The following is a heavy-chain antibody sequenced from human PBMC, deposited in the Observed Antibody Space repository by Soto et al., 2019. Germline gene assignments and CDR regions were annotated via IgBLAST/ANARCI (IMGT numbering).Heavy chain of an antibody. V-gene: IGHV4-34*01. J-gene: IGHJ4*02. D-gene: IGHD3-22*01. CDR1: GGSFSGYY. CDR2: INHSGST. CDR3: ALRSGYYNNFDY. Sequence: QVQLQQWGAGLLKPSETLSLTCAVYGGSFSGYYWSWIRQPPGKGLEWIGEINHSGSTNYNPSLKSRVTTSVDTSQNPFSLKLSSVTAADTAVYYCALRSGYYNNFDYWGQGTLVTVSS.